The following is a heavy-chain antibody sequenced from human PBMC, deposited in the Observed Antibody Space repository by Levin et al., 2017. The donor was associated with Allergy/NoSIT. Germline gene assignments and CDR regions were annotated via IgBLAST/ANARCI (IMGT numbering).Heavy chain of an antibody. V-gene: IGHV3-23*01. D-gene: IGHD3-9*01. CDR1: GFTFTNFA. J-gene: IGHJ5*02. Sequence: PGGSLRLSCEVSGFTFTNFAMSWLRQAPGKGLEGVSAISCAGGSSYYADSVKGRFTISRDNSKNTLYLQMNTLRAEDTAAYYCATDPAYSDCSDYRASWFGPWGQGTLVTVSS. CDR2: ISCAGGSS. CDR3: ATDPAYSDCSDYRASWFGP.